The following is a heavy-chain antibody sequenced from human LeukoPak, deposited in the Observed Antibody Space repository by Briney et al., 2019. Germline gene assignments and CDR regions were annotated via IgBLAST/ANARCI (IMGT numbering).Heavy chain of an antibody. J-gene: IGHJ3*02. D-gene: IGHD1-26*01. CDR2: IYYSGST. Sequence: SETLSLTCTVSGGSISSSSYYWGWIRQPPGKGLEWVGSIYYSGSTYYNPSLKSRVTISVDTSKNQFSLKLSSVTAADPAVYFWARDLAGRRSGALHAFNIWGQGKMVPFSS. CDR3: ARDLAGRRSGALHAFNI. V-gene: IGHV4-39*07. CDR1: GGSISSSSYY.